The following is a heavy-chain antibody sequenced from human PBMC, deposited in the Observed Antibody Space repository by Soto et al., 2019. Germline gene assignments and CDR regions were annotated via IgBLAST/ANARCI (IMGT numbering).Heavy chain of an antibody. CDR1: GASIAGSSY. J-gene: IGHJ4*02. D-gene: IGHD2-8*02. CDR3: ARGMTPPGAPAWYYFDS. V-gene: IGHV4-4*07. CDR2: FSLSGTT. Sequence: SETLSLTCTVSGASIAGSSYWSWIRQPAGKGLEWIGRFSLSGTTNYSPSLRSRVTMSADVSKNQFSLRLTSVTAADTALYYCARGMTPPGAPAWYYFDSWGQGTLVTVSS.